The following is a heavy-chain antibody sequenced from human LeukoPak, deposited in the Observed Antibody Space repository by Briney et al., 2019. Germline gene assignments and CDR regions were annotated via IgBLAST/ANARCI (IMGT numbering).Heavy chain of an antibody. J-gene: IGHJ4*02. Sequence: PSETLSLTCAVYGGSFSGYYWSWVRQPPGKGLEWIGEINHSGSTNYNPSLKSRVTISVDTSKNQFSLKLSSVTAADTAVYYCARGSRGYSYGYLYWGQGTLVTVSS. CDR1: GGSFSGYY. CDR3: ARGSRGYSYGYLY. V-gene: IGHV4-34*01. CDR2: INHSGST. D-gene: IGHD5-18*01.